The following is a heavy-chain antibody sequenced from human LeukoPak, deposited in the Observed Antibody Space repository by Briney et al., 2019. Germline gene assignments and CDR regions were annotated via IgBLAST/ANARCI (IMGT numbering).Heavy chain of an antibody. V-gene: IGHV3-66*01. Sequence: GGSLRLSCAGSGLIVSSNYMSWVRQAAGKGLEWVSVIYGSSRTYYADSVKGRFTISRDNSKNTVYLQMDSLRAEDTAVYYCARDRADGYNYGDYFDNWGQGTLVIVSS. CDR1: GLIVSSNY. D-gene: IGHD5-18*01. J-gene: IGHJ4*02. CDR2: IYGSSRT. CDR3: ARDRADGYNYGDYFDN.